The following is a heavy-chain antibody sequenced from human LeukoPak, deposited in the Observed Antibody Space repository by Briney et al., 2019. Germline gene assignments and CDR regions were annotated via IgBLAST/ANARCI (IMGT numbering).Heavy chain of an antibody. V-gene: IGHV4-61*02. CDR2: IKSSNT. J-gene: IGHJ4*02. D-gene: IGHD3-16*01. Sequence: SETLSLTCTVSGGPISSHRFYLTWVRQPAGKGLWGIGRIKSSNTNYNPSLKSRVSISLDTSTNQFSLKLSSLTAADTAVYYCARVPDWTYVPDYWGQGTLVTVSS. CDR3: ARVPDWTYVPDY. CDR1: GGPISSHRFY.